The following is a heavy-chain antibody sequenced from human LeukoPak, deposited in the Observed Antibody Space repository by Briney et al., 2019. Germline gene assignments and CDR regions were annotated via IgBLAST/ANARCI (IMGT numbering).Heavy chain of an antibody. CDR1: GFTFSSYS. CDR2: ISSSSSTI. V-gene: IGHV3-48*01. D-gene: IGHD1-14*01. Sequence: RGSLRLSCAASGFTFSSYSMNWVRQAPGKGLEWVSYISSSSSTIYYADSVKGRFTISRDNAKNSLYLQMNSLRAEDTAVYYCARVSNRGYWGQGTLVTVSS. J-gene: IGHJ4*02. CDR3: ARVSNRGY.